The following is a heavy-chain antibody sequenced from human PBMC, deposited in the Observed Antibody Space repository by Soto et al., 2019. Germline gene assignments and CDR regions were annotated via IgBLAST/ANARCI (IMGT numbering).Heavy chain of an antibody. CDR1: GFTFSRDA. Sequence: QLVESGGGVVQPGRSLRLSCAASGFTFSRDAMHWVRQAPGKGLEWVAFIWNDGSNEYYADSVKGRAITSRDNSENTVYLQMNSLRGEDTAVYFCVRDAADSGYAFDIWGQGTMVTVSS. CDR3: VRDAADSGYAFDI. J-gene: IGHJ3*02. D-gene: IGHD3-10*01. V-gene: IGHV3-33*01. CDR2: IWNDGSNE.